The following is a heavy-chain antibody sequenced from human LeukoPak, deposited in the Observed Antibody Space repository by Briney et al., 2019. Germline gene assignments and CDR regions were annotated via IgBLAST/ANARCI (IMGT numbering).Heavy chain of an antibody. CDR3: ARDFKAVARWDFDY. Sequence: PGGSLRLSCAASGFTFSRYWMSWVRQAPGKGLEWVANIKQDGSEKYYVDSVKGRFTISRDNAKNSLYLQMNSLRAEDTAVYYCARDFKAVARWDFDYWGQGTLVTVSS. D-gene: IGHD6-19*01. V-gene: IGHV3-7*01. CDR2: IKQDGSEK. CDR1: GFTFSRYW. J-gene: IGHJ4*02.